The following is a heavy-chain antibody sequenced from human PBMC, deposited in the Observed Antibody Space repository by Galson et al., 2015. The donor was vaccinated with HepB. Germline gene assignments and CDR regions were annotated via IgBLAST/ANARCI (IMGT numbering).Heavy chain of an antibody. V-gene: IGHV3-23*01. CDR3: ATKGGLRDAFPV. Sequence: SLRLSCAASGFTFANYAMSWVRQAPGRGLEWVSTISAGGAKYNADSVKGRFTISRDNSKNTVSLQLDSLRADDTALYYCATKGGLRDAFPVWGQGTMVTGSS. D-gene: IGHD3-16*01. J-gene: IGHJ3*01. CDR2: ISAGGAK. CDR1: GFTFANYA.